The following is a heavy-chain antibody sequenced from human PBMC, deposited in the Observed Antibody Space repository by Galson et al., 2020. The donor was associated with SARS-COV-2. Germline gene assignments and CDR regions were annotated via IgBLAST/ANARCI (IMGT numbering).Heavy chain of an antibody. CDR3: ARSTVCGGDCYYEGNWFDP. CDR1: GYSFTSYW. V-gene: IGHV5-51*01. CDR2: IYPGDSDT. J-gene: IGHJ5*02. D-gene: IGHD2-21*02. Sequence: GESLKISCKGSGYSFTSYWIGWVRQMPGKGLEWMGIIYPGDSDTRYSPSFQGQVTISADKSISTAYLQWSSLKASDTAMYYCARSTVCGGDCYYEGNWFDPWGQGTLVTVSS.